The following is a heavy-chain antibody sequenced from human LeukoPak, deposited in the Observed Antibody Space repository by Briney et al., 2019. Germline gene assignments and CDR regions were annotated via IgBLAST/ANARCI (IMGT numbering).Heavy chain of an antibody. CDR1: GGSINTTDW. Sequence: PSGTLSLTCAVSGGSINTTDWWSWVRQPPEKGLEWIGEIHHGGTTNYNPSLKSRVAISIDKSKNHFSLKLSSVTAADTAVYYCARGHVLVFRYFAPCGNWFDPWGQGALVTVAS. D-gene: IGHD3-9*01. CDR3: ARGHVLVFRYFAPCGNWFDP. V-gene: IGHV4-4*02. CDR2: IHHGGTT. J-gene: IGHJ5*02.